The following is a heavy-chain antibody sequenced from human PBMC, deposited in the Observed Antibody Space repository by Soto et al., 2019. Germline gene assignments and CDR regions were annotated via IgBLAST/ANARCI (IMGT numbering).Heavy chain of an antibody. CDR3: AREVRRSGYDYSRVFDY. V-gene: IGHV4-59*01. CDR1: GGSISSYY. D-gene: IGHD5-12*01. CDR2: IYYSGST. Sequence: SETLSLTCTVSGGSISSYYWSWIRQPPGKGLEWIGYIYYSGSTNYNPSLKSRFTISVDTSKSQFSLKLSSVTAGDTAVKYCAREVRRSGYDYSRVFDYWGQGTLVTVSS. J-gene: IGHJ4*02.